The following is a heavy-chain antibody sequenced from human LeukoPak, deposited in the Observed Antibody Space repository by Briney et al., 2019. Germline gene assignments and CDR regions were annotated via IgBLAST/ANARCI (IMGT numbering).Heavy chain of an antibody. J-gene: IGHJ4*02. CDR3: ARGCPFDY. CDR2: ISYDGSNK. Sequence: GGSLRLSCAASGFTFSSYGMHWVRQAPGKGLEWVAVISYDGSNKYYADSVKGRFTISRDDSKNTVYLQMNSLRAGDTAVYYCARGCPFDYWGQGTLVTVSS. D-gene: IGHD3-10*01. V-gene: IGHV3-30*03. CDR1: GFTFSSYG.